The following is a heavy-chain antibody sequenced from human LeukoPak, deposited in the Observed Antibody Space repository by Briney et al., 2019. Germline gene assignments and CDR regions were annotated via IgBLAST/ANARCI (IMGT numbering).Heavy chain of an antibody. J-gene: IGHJ6*03. CDR2: IDWYDDK. V-gene: IGHV2-70*04. Sequence: SGPTLVNPTQTLTLTCTFSGFSLSTSGMRVSRIRQPPGKALEWLARIDWYDDKFYSTSLKTRLTISKDTSKNQVVLTMTNMDPVDTATYYCARIPDYYYYYMDVWGKGTTVTVSS. CDR3: ARIPDYYYYYMDV. CDR1: GFSLSTSGMR.